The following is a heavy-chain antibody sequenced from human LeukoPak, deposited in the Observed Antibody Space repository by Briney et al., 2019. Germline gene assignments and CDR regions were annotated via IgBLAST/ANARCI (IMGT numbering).Heavy chain of an antibody. CDR2: IYYSGST. CDR3: ARSRTRGYYFRGGFDP. D-gene: IGHD3-22*01. CDR1: GGSISSYY. Sequence: SETLSLTCTVSGGSISSYYWSWIRQPPGKGLEWIGYIYYSGSTNYNPSLKSRVTISVDTSKNQFSLKLSSVTAADTAVYYCARSRTRGYYFRGGFDPWGQGTLVTVSS. J-gene: IGHJ5*02. V-gene: IGHV4-59*01.